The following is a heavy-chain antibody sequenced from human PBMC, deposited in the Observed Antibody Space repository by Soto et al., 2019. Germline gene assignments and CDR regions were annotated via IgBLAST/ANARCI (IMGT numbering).Heavy chain of an antibody. CDR2: IYYSGSA. Sequence: SETLSLTCTVSGGSIRSSSDFWGWIRQPPGQGLEWIGTIYYSGSAYYNPSLKSRVSISVDTSQNQFSLRLTSVTASDTAVYFCGRLTGYNNGKRWLDQWGQGTLVTVSS. D-gene: IGHD5-12*01. J-gene: IGHJ5*02. CDR1: GGSIRSSSDF. V-gene: IGHV4-39*01. CDR3: GRLTGYNNGKRWLDQ.